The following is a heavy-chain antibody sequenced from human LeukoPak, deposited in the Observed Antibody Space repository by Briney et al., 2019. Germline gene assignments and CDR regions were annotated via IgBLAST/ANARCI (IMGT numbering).Heavy chain of an antibody. Sequence: PSETLSLTCSVSGGSFTGTTYYWAWIRQPPGKGLEWIGSVYYSGSISYNPSLNSRVTISVDTSKSQFSLNLTSVTAADTAVYYCARLGSAVVRGVIIKYWGQGTLVTVSS. CDR1: GGSFTGTTYY. D-gene: IGHD3-10*01. CDR2: VYYSGSI. J-gene: IGHJ4*02. V-gene: IGHV4-39*01. CDR3: ARLGSAVVRGVIIKY.